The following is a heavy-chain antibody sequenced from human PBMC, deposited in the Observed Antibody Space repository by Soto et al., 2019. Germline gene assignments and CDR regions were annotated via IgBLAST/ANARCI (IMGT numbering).Heavy chain of an antibody. J-gene: IGHJ4*02. Sequence: QVQLVESGGGVVQPGRSLRLSCAASGFPFTSYGMHWVREGPDKGLEWVAIISYDGSDKYYADSVKGRFTISRDNSKNTLYLQMNSLMPEDTALYYCVGGQYYFDYRGQGTLVIVSS. CDR1: GFPFTSYG. V-gene: IGHV3-30*03. CDR2: ISYDGSDK. CDR3: VGGQYYFDY. D-gene: IGHD3-10*01.